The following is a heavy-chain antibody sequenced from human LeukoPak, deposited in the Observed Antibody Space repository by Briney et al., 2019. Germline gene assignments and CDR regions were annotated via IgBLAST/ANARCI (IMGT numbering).Heavy chain of an antibody. V-gene: IGHV1-46*01. J-gene: IGHJ4*02. D-gene: IGHD6-19*01. CDR3: ARDKSAVAVDY. CDR1: GHTFTTYY. Sequence: ASVKVSCKASGHTFTTYYVHLVRQAPGQGLEWMGVINPSGDGTNYPQKFQGRVTMTRDTSTSTVYMELSSLRSEDTAVYYCARDKSAVAVDYWGQGTLVTVSS. CDR2: INPSGDGT.